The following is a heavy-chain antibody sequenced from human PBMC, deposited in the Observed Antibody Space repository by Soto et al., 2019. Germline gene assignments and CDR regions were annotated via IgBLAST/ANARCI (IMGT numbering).Heavy chain of an antibody. CDR1: GGSMSSGGYY. D-gene: IGHD6-19*01. Sequence: PSETLSLTCTVSGGSMSSGGYYWSWIRQHPGKGLEWIGYIYSSGSTDHNPSLKSRVTISVDTSKNQFSLKLTSVTAADTAVYYCARDGRYIIGYVAFDIWGQGTMVTVSS. V-gene: IGHV4-61*08. J-gene: IGHJ3*02. CDR3: ARDGRYIIGYVAFDI. CDR2: IYSSGST.